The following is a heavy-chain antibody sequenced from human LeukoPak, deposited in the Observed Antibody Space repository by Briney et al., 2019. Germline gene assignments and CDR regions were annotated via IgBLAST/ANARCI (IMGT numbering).Heavy chain of an antibody. CDR3: AKEVTMIVPREIDY. J-gene: IGHJ4*02. CDR2: ISSSSSYI. Sequence: GGSLRLSCAASGFTFSSYSMNWVRQAPGKGLEWVSSISSSSSYIYYADSVKGRFTISRDNSKNTLYLQMNSLRAEDTAVYYCAKEVTMIVPREIDYWGQGTLVTVSS. V-gene: IGHV3-21*01. D-gene: IGHD3-22*01. CDR1: GFTFSSYS.